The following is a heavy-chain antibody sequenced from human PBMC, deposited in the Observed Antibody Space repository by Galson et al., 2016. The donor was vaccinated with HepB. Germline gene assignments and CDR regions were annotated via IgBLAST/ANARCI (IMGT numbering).Heavy chain of an antibody. CDR3: TTDVGMTTVTNLREDYYGMDV. V-gene: IGHV3-30-3*01. CDR1: GITLRNFI. Sequence: SLRLSCAASGITLRNFIIHWVRQPPGKGLEWVAAISHDDISKYYTDSVKGRFTISRDNSGNTVDLQMNSLKTEDTAVYYCTTDVGMTTVTNLREDYYGMDVWGQGTTVTVSS. D-gene: IGHD4-17*01. CDR2: ISHDDISK. J-gene: IGHJ6*02.